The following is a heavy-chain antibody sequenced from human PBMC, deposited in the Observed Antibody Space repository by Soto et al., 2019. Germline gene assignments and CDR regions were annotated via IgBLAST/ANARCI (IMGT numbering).Heavy chain of an antibody. J-gene: IGHJ5*02. CDR1: GGSISSSDYY. CDR3: AREVSPNSRGWYTVLVRWFDP. CDR2: NYYSGSA. V-gene: IGHV4-31*03. D-gene: IGHD6-19*01. Sequence: QVQLQESGPGLVKPSQTLSLTCTVSGGSISSSDYYWSWIRQHPGKGLEWIGYNYYSGSAYYNPALKRRVTTTADSSKNQFSLKVTSVTAADTAVYYCAREVSPNSRGWYTVLVRWFDPWGQGTLVTVSS.